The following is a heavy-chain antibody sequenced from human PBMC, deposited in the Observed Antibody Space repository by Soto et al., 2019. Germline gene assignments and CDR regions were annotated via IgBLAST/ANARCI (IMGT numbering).Heavy chain of an antibody. Sequence: SVKVSCKASGGTFSSYAISWVRQAPGQGLEWMGGIIPIFGTANYAQKFQGRVTITADESTSTAYMELSSLRSEDTAVYYCEGRYGRYGGNFNWFDPWGQGTLVTVSS. CDR1: GGTFSSYA. CDR3: EGRYGRYGGNFNWFDP. D-gene: IGHD2-21*02. J-gene: IGHJ5*02. CDR2: IIPIFGTA. V-gene: IGHV1-69*13.